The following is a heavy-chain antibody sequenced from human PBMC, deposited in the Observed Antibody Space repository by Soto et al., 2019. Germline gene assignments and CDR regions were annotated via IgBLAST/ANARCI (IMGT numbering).Heavy chain of an antibody. J-gene: IGHJ4*02. Sequence: ASVKVSCKTSGYPFTKYYMHWVRQAPGQGLEWLGLVNPYNGDTTYGQKFQGRVTLTRDSSTTTAYMEPSSLISADTDAYLCARDFGTWTKGHCGRGTLVAVSS. CDR3: ARDFGTWTKGH. CDR2: VNPYNGDT. CDR1: GYPFTKYY. V-gene: IGHV1-2*02. D-gene: IGHD3-3*01.